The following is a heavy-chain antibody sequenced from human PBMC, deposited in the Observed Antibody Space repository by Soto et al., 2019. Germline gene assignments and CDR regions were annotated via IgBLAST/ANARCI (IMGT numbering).Heavy chain of an antibody. CDR2: IYHSGST. CDR1: GASISSGGYY. D-gene: IGHD3-10*01. J-gene: IGHJ3*02. CDR3: TSKFGQLLADAFDI. Sequence: PSETLSLTCSVSGASISSGGYYWNWIRQHPGKGLEWIGEIYHSGSTIYNPSLQSRVTLSVDKSKNEFSLKMSSVTDADTAVYYCTSKFGQLLADAFDIWGQGTMVTVSS. V-gene: IGHV4-31*03.